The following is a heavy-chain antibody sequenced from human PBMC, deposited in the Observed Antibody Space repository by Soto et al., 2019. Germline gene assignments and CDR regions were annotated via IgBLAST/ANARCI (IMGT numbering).Heavy chain of an antibody. Sequence: PSETLSLTCAVYGGSFSGYYWSWIRQPPGKGLEWIGEINHSGSTNYNPSLKSRVTISVDTSKNQFSLKLSSVTAADTAVYYCARGGRHYDILTGYYKWSTFDYRGQGTLVTVSS. D-gene: IGHD3-9*01. CDR1: GGSFSGYY. V-gene: IGHV4-34*01. CDR2: INHSGST. CDR3: ARGGRHYDILTGYYKWSTFDY. J-gene: IGHJ4*02.